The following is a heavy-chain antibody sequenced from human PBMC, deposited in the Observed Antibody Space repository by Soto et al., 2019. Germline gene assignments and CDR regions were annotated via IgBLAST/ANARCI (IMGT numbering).Heavy chain of an antibody. CDR2: INPSGGST. D-gene: IGHD3-9*01. CDR1: RYTFTSCY. V-gene: IGHV1-46*01. J-gene: IGHJ4*02. CDR3: ARVTIGAEMAFDY. Sequence: QVQLVQSGAEVKKPGASVKVSCKASRYTFTSCYIHWVRQAPGQGLEWMGIINPSGGSTSYAQKFQGGVTMTRDTSTSTVYMELSSLRYEDTAVYYCARVTIGAEMAFDYWGPGTLVTVSS.